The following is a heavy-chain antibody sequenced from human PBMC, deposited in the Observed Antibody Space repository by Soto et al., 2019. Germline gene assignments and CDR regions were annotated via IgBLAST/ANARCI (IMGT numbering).Heavy chain of an antibody. CDR2: IDPSGGST. V-gene: IGHV1-46*01. CDR1: GYTVTMYY. Sequence: QVQLVQSGAEVKKPGASVKVSCKASGYTVTMYYMHWVRQAPGQGLVLIGRIDPSGGSTTYAEKFQVRVTMTRYTSTNPVYMELNSLSFEDTAVYYCARRYYFDSWGQGTRVTVSS. J-gene: IGHJ4*02. CDR3: ARRYYFDS.